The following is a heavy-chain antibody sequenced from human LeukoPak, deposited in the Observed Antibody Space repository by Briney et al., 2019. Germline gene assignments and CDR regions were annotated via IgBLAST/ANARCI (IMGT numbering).Heavy chain of an antibody. CDR1: GGSFSGYY. D-gene: IGHD2-21*02. Sequence: SGTLSLTCAVYGGSFSGYYWSWIRQPPGKGLEWIGEINHSGSTNYNPSLKSRVTISVDTSKNQFSLKLSSVTAADTAVYYCARSRLHLNWFDPWGQGTLVTVSS. J-gene: IGHJ5*02. CDR2: INHSGST. V-gene: IGHV4-34*01. CDR3: ARSRLHLNWFDP.